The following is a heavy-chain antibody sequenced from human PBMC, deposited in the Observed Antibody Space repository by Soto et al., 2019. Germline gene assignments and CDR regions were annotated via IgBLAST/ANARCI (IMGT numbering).Heavy chain of an antibody. V-gene: IGHV3-15*01. D-gene: IGHD2-2*01. J-gene: IGHJ6*02. CDR2: IKSKTDGGTT. CDR1: GFSVSNAW. CDR3: TTLDIVLVPAARGIYGMDV. Sequence: XGCLRLSCAACGFSVSNAWVSGVRQAPGKGLEWVGRIKSKTDGGTTDYATPVKGRFTISRDDSKNTLYLQMNSLKTEDTAVYYCTTLDIVLVPAARGIYGMDVCGQRTTVTVSS.